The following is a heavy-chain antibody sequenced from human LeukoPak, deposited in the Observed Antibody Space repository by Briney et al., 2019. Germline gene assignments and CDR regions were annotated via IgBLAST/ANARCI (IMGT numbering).Heavy chain of an antibody. CDR3: VRVSTDFSAFDI. J-gene: IGHJ3*02. CDR2: INIAGNT. D-gene: IGHD3/OR15-3a*01. V-gene: IGHV3-13*04. Sequence: GGSLRLSCATSGFTFSNYDLHWVRQGTGKGLEWVSSINIAGNTYYPASVKGRFTIYRENAESSLYLQMNSLTAGDTAVYFCVRVSTDFSAFDIWGQGTVVTVSS. CDR1: GFTFSNYD.